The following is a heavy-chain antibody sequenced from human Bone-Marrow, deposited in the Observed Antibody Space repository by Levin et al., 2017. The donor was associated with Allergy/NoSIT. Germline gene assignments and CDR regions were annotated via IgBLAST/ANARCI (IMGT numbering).Heavy chain of an antibody. D-gene: IGHD1-1*01. CDR2: INEDGSST. V-gene: IGHV3-74*01. J-gene: IGHJ4*02. Sequence: GGSLRLSCAASGFTFSSYWMHWVRQAPGKGLVWVSHINEDGSSTNYADSVKGRFTISRDNAKNTLYLQMHSLRAEDTAVYYCARDPVRTGAHWGQGTLVTVSS. CDR1: GFTFSSYW. CDR3: ARDPVRTGAH.